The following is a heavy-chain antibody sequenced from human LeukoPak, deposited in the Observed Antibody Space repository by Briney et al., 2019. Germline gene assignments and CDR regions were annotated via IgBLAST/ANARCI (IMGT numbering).Heavy chain of an antibody. CDR2: IYYSGST. Sequence: SETLSLTCTVSGGSISSSSYYWGWIRQPPGKGLEWIGSIYYSGSTYYNPSLNSRATISVDTSKNQFSLKLSSVTAADTAVYYCARLYYYDSSGSGYYYYMDVWGKGTTVTVSS. V-gene: IGHV4-39*01. CDR1: GGSISSSSYY. CDR3: ARLYYYDSSGSGYYYYMDV. J-gene: IGHJ6*03. D-gene: IGHD3-22*01.